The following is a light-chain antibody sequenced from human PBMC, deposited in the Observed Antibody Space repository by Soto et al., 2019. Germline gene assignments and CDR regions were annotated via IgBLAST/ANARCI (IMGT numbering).Light chain of an antibody. J-gene: IGLJ2*01. Sequence: QSVLTQPPSVSGTPGQRVTISCSGSSSNLGTNTVNWYQQLPGTAPKVLIYSNNQRPSGVPDRFSGSKSGTSASLAISGLQSEDEADYYRAAWDDSLNEGVFGGGTKLTVL. CDR1: SSNLGTNT. CDR2: SNN. CDR3: AAWDDSLNEGV. V-gene: IGLV1-44*01.